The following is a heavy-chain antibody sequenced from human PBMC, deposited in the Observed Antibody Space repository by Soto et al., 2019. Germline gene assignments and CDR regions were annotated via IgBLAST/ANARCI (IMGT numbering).Heavy chain of an antibody. Sequence: LSCAASGFTCINAWMSWVRHAPGKGLEWVGRIKSKTDGGTTDYAAPVKGRFTISRDDSKNTLYLQMSSLKTEDTAVYYCTTDKDSSGWYVIYYYYGMDVWGQGTTVTVSS. CDR3: TTDKDSSGWYVIYYYYGMDV. J-gene: IGHJ6*02. CDR1: GFTCINAW. CDR2: IKSKTDGGTT. V-gene: IGHV3-15*01. D-gene: IGHD6-19*01.